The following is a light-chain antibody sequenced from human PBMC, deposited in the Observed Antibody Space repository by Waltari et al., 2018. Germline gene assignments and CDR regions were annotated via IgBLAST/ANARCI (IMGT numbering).Light chain of an antibody. Sequence: QSALTQPASVSGSPGQSITISCSGTSSDIGYYNYVSWYQQHPGKAPKLMIYDVSDRPSGVSNRFSGSKSDNTASLTISGLQAEDDADYYCSTLTSSNTLLFGGGTKLTVL. CDR1: SSDIGYYNY. J-gene: IGLJ2*01. V-gene: IGLV2-14*03. CDR3: STLTSSNTLL. CDR2: DVS.